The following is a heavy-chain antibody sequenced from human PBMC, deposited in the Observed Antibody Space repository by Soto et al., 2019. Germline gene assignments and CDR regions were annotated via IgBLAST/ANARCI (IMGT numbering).Heavy chain of an antibody. Sequence: ASVKVSCKASGYTFTSYGISWVRQAPGQGLEWMGWISAYNGNTNYAQKLQGRVTMTTDTSTSTAYMELRSLRSDDTAVYYCARDRYCTNGVCHTSGVFDYWGQGTQVTVSS. CDR3: ARDRYCTNGVCHTSGVFDY. D-gene: IGHD2-8*01. CDR1: GYTFTSYG. V-gene: IGHV1-18*01. CDR2: ISAYNGNT. J-gene: IGHJ4*02.